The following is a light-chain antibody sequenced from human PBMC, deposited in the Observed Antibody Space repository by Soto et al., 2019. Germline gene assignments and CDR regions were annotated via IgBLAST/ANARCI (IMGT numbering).Light chain of an antibody. CDR3: QQYGASPPT. J-gene: IGKJ1*01. CDR1: QSISNNF. CDR2: GAS. V-gene: IGKV3-20*01. Sequence: EIVLTQSPGTLSLSPGESAALSCRASQSISNNFLAWYQRKPGQAPRLLIYGASYRATDIPYRFSGSGSGTDFTLTITRLETDDFAGYYCQQYGASPPTFGQGTKVEVK.